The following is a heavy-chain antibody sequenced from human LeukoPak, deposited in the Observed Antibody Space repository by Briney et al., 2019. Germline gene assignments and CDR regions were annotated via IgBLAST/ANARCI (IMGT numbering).Heavy chain of an antibody. J-gene: IGHJ6*02. CDR1: GGTFSSYA. V-gene: IGHV1-69*04. CDR3: ASMVVAATSYAAHYYYYYGMDV. Sequence: ASVKVSCKASGGTFSSYAISWVRQAPGQGLEWMGRIIPILGIANYAQKFQGRVTITADKSTSTAYMELSSLRSEGTAVYYCASMVVAATSYAAHYYYYYGMDVWGQGTTVTVSS. CDR2: IIPILGIA. D-gene: IGHD2-15*01.